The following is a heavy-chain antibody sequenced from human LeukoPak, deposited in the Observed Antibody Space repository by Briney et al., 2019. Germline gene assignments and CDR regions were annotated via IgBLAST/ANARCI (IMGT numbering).Heavy chain of an antibody. CDR3: ARERQLESVAATAFDY. CDR2: TYYSGST. CDR1: GGSISSGDYY. Sequence: PSETLSLTCTVSGGSISSGDYYWSWIRQPPGQGLEWIGYTYYSGSTYYNPSLKSRVTISVDTSKNQFSLKLSSVTAADTAVYYCARERQLESVAATAFDYWGQGTLVTVSS. D-gene: IGHD2-15*01. V-gene: IGHV4-30-4*01. J-gene: IGHJ4*02.